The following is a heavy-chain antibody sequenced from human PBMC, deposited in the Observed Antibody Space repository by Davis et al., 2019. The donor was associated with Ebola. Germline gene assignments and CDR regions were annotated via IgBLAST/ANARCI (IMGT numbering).Heavy chain of an antibody. CDR1: GFTFSSYS. CDR2: ISGSGGDP. D-gene: IGHD6-19*01. CDR3: AKRATVKVAGANYYNAMDV. J-gene: IGHJ6*04. V-gene: IGHV3-23*01. Sequence: PGGSLRLSCAASGFTFSSYSMNWVRQAPGKGLEWVSRISGSGGDPHYADSVKGRFTISRDNSKNTLYLQMNSLRAEDTAVFYCAKRATVKVAGANYYNAMDVWGKGTTVTVSS.